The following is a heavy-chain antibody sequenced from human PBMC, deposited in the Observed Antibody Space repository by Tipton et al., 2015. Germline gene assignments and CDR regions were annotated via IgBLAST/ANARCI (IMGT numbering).Heavy chain of an antibody. CDR2: VYHSGST. CDR1: AFSISTTGYY. D-gene: IGHD3-22*01. J-gene: IGHJ4*02. V-gene: IGHV4-39*07. Sequence: TLSLTCTVTAFSISTTGYYWGWIRQPPGRGLEWIGTVYHSGSTNYNPSLKSRVTISVDTSKNQFSLKLSSVTAADTAVYYCARAYYYDSSGYPLFDYWGQGTLVTVSS. CDR3: ARAYYYDSSGYPLFDY.